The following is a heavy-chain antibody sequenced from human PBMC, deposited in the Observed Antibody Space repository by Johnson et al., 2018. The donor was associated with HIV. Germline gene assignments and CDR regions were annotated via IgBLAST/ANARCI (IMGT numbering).Heavy chain of an antibody. CDR1: GFSFSDYF. CDR3: AKTTRGNWGSCFDI. D-gene: IGHD7-27*01. J-gene: IGHJ3*02. Sequence: QMLLVESGGGVVQPGGSLRLSCAASGFSFSDYFMSWIRQAPGKGLECISYISSSGTTIYYTDSVKGRFTISRDNAKNSLYLQLNSLRAEDTSLYYCAKTTRGNWGSCFDIWGQGTMVTVSS. CDR2: ISSSGTTI. V-gene: IGHV3-11*04.